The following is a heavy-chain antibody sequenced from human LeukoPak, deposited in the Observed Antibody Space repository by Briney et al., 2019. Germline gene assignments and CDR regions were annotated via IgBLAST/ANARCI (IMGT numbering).Heavy chain of an antibody. CDR3: ARGHGIVASSFDP. V-gene: IGHV4-34*01. D-gene: IGHD5-12*01. J-gene: IGHJ5*02. CDR1: GGSFSGYY. Sequence: SETLSLTCAVYGGSFSGYYWSWIRQPPGKGLEWIGEINHSGSTNYNPSLKSRVTISVDTSTNQFSLKLSSVTAADTAVYYCARGHGIVASSFDPWGQGTLVTVSS. CDR2: INHSGST.